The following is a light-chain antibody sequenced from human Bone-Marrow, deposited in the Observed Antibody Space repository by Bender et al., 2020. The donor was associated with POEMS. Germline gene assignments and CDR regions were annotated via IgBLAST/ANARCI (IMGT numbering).Light chain of an antibody. CDR1: SIGRNP. CDR2: ADD. J-gene: IGLJ3*02. Sequence: QSVLTQPPSASGTPGQRVTISCSGGSIGRNPIKWYQQLPGTAPRLVIYADDRRPSGVPNRFSASKSGSSASLAISGLQSEDAADYYCSTWDDRLNAWLFGGGTKLTV. CDR3: STWDDRLNAWL. V-gene: IGLV1-44*01.